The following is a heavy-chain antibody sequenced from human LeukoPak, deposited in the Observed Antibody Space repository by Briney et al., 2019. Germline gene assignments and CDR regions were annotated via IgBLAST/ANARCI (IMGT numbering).Heavy chain of an antibody. J-gene: IGHJ6*03. CDR1: GYTFTSYY. CDR2: INPSSGKT. CDR3: ARAGVQSTGAYYYYYYMDV. Sequence: GASVKVSCKASGYTFTSYYIHWVRQAPGQGLEWMGIINPSSGKTNYAQKFQGRVTMTRDTSISTAYMELSRLRSDDTAVYYCARAGVQSTGAYYYYYYMDVWGKGTTVTVSS. D-gene: IGHD1-1*01. V-gene: IGHV1-2*02.